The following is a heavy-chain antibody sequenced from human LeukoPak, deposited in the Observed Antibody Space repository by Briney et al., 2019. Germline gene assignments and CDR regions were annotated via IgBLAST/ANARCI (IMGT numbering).Heavy chain of an antibody. CDR2: ISSSGSYI. J-gene: IGHJ4*02. CDR3: ARDLFGKSARAAAADHFDY. D-gene: IGHD6-13*01. Sequence: GGSLRLSCAASGFTFSSYSMNWVRQAPGKGLEWVSSISSSGSYIYYADSVKGRFTISRDNAKNSLYLQMNSLRAEDTAVYYCARDLFGKSARAAAADHFDYWGQGTLVTVSS. CDR1: GFTFSSYS. V-gene: IGHV3-21*01.